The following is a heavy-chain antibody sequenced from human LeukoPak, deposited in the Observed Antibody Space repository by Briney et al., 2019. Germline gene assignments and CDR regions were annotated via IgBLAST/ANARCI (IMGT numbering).Heavy chain of an antibody. Sequence: GGSLRLSCAASGFTFSSYAMSWVRQAPGKGLEWVSAISGSGGSTYYADSVKGRFTISRDNSKNTLYLQMNSLRAEDTAVYYCAKGLSLWFGELLPDAFDYWGQGTLVTVSS. CDR1: GFTFSSYA. CDR3: AKGLSLWFGELLPDAFDY. CDR2: ISGSGGST. J-gene: IGHJ4*02. V-gene: IGHV3-23*01. D-gene: IGHD3-10*01.